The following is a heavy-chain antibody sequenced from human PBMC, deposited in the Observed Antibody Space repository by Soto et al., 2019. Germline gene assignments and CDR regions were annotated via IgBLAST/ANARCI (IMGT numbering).Heavy chain of an antibody. D-gene: IGHD3-16*01. V-gene: IGHV3-33*05. Sequence: QVQLVESGGGVVQPGTSLRLSCVGSGFTFRSYVIHWVCQAPGKGLEWVALTSYDGSNNFYGDSVKGRFTISRDNSRNTVALKLDSLRLEDTALYYCARWGTTGGLDVWGQGTLVSVSS. J-gene: IGHJ4*02. CDR2: TSYDGSNN. CDR1: GFTFRSYV. CDR3: ARWGTTGGLDV.